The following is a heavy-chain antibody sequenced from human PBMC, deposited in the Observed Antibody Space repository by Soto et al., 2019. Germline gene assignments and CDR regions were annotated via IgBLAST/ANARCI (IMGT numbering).Heavy chain of an antibody. J-gene: IGHJ3*02. CDR1: GFTFSDYY. D-gene: IGHD3-22*01. CDR3: AREYRRCYYCDSSGYYPDPLEI. CDR2: ISSSSSYT. V-gene: IGHV3-11*06. Sequence: PGGSLRLSCAASGFTFSDYYMSWIRQAPGKGLEWVSYISSSSSYTNYADSVKGRFTISRDNATNSLYLQMTSLRAEDTAVYYGAREYRRCYYCDSSGYYPDPLEIGGQGTIGTVSS.